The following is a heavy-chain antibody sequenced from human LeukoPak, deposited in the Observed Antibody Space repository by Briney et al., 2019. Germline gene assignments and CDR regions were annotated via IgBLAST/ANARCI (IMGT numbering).Heavy chain of an antibody. D-gene: IGHD4-17*01. Sequence: GGSLRLTCAASGFTFSNAWMRWLRQAPGKGLDWVGRIKSKTDGRTTDYAARVRGSFTISRDDSQVTLYLQMNGRETKDTYLYYCTTGYGDSPFDYWGQGTLVTVSS. CDR3: TTGYGDSPFDY. V-gene: IGHV3-15*01. J-gene: IGHJ4*02. CDR1: GFTFSNAW. CDR2: IKSKTDGRTT.